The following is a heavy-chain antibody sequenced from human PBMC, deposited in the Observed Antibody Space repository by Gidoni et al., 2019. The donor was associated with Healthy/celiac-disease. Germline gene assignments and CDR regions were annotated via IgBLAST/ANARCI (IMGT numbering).Heavy chain of an antibody. CDR3: ARVLTVTTSDAFDI. J-gene: IGHJ3*02. D-gene: IGHD4-17*01. V-gene: IGHV1-69*01. CDR1: GGTFSSYA. CDR2: IIPIFGTA. Sequence: QVQLVQSWAEVTKPGSSVKVSCKASGGTFSSYAISWVRQAPGQGLEWMGGIIPIFGTANYAQKFQGRVTITADESKSTAYMELSSLRSEDTAVYYCARVLTVTTSDAFDIWGQGTMVTVSS.